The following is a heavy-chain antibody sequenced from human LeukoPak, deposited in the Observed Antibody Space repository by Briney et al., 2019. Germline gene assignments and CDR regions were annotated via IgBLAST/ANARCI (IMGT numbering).Heavy chain of an antibody. D-gene: IGHD1-14*01. CDR1: GGSISSGGYS. CDR2: IYHSGST. V-gene: IGHV4-30-2*01. Sequence: SQTLSLTCAVSGGSISSGGYSWSWIRQPSGKGLEWIGYIYHSGSTYYNPSLKSRVTISVDRSKNQFSLKLSSVTAADTAVYYCARDRRTPNWYFDLWGRGTLVTVSS. J-gene: IGHJ2*01. CDR3: ARDRRTPNWYFDL.